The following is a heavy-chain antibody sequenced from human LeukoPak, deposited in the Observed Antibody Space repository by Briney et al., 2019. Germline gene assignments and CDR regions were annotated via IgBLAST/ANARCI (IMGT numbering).Heavy chain of an antibody. J-gene: IGHJ4*02. Sequence: GGSLRLSCAASGITFSNSWMHWIRQAPGKGLEWVSAISGSGGSTYYADSVKGRFTISRDNSKNTLYLQMNSLRAEDTAVYYCAKDFSSGWYRHVYWGQGTLVTVSS. CDR3: AKDFSSGWYRHVY. CDR2: ISGSGGST. CDR1: GITFSNSW. V-gene: IGHV3-23*01. D-gene: IGHD6-19*01.